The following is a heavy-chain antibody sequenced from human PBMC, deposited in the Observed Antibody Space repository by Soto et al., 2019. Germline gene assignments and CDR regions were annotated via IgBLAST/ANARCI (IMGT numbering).Heavy chain of an antibody. J-gene: IGHJ6*03. CDR3: ARGGGYYYGSGSQPIDYYYYMDV. Sequence: PSETLSLTCAVSSDSICSSNWWRWERQPPGKGLERNGEIYHSGSTNYSPSLKSRVTISVDKSKNQFSLKLSSVTAADTAVYYCARGGGYYYGSGSQPIDYYYYMDVWGKGTTVTVSS. CDR1: SDSICSSNW. V-gene: IGHV4-4*02. CDR2: IYHSGST. D-gene: IGHD3-10*01.